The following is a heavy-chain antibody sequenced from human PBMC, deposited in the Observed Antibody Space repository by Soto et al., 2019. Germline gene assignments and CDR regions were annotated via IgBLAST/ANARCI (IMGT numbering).Heavy chain of an antibody. D-gene: IGHD3-10*01. V-gene: IGHV4-30-2*01. J-gene: IGHJ2*01. CDR2: IYHSGST. Sequence: QLQLQESGSGLVKPSQTLSLTCAVSGGSISSGGYSWSWIRQPPGKGLEWIGYIYHSGSTYYNPSLKSRVTISVDRSKNQFSLKLSSVTAADTAVYYCARGVRGTMVRDLGWYFDLWGRGTLVIVSS. CDR3: ARGVRGTMVRDLGWYFDL. CDR1: GGSISSGGYS.